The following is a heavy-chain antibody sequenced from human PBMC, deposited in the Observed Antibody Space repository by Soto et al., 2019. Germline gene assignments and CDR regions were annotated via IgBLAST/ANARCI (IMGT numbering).Heavy chain of an antibody. CDR2: LYDVDGT. J-gene: IGHJ3*01. V-gene: IGHV3-53*01. D-gene: IGHD1-1*01. CDR3: ASWHEREHAYDV. Sequence: DVQLVESGGGLIQPGESLRLSCAAFGLTVSGKKYVAWVRQAPGKGLEWISALYDVDGTYYTDSVKGRFTTSSDSSKTTVYLQMNGLRPDDTAVYHCASWHEREHAYDVWGRGTTVTVSS. CDR1: GLTVSGKKY.